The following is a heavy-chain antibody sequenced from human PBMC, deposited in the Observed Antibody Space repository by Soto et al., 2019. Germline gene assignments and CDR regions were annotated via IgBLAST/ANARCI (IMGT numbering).Heavy chain of an antibody. CDR2: IYSGGST. CDR1: GGFVNSDTHS. D-gene: IGHD2-2*01. Sequence: QVQLQESGPGLVKPSETLSLTCTVSGGFVNSDTHSWSWIRQTPGKRLEWIGFIYSGGSTKNPSLRSRVTMSADTSKNQFSLKLRSVIVADTAVYHCTRFVRSCSATTCSTRADVWGQGITVTVSS. J-gene: IGHJ6*02. CDR3: TRFVRSCSATTCSTRADV. V-gene: IGHV4-61*01.